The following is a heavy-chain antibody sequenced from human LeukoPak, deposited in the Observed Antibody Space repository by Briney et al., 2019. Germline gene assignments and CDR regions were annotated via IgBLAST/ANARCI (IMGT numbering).Heavy chain of an antibody. CDR1: GYIFTSYW. D-gene: IGHD6-6*01. Sequence: GASLQISCKGSGYIFTSYWIGWVRQMPGKGLEWMGIIYPGDSDTRYSPSFQGHVTISADKSISTAYLQWSSLKASDTAMYYCARPRADQTRSSSSMDFDPWGQGTLVTVSS. J-gene: IGHJ5*02. CDR3: ARPRADQTRSSSSMDFDP. V-gene: IGHV5-51*01. CDR2: IYPGDSDT.